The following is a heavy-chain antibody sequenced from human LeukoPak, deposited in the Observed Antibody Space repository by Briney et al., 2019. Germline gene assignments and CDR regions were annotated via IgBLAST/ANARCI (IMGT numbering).Heavy chain of an antibody. D-gene: IGHD3-22*01. CDR2: ISGSGTNT. Sequence: GGSLRLSCAASGFTFSSYAMSWVRQAPGKGLEWVSVISGSGTNTYYADSVKGRFTISRDNAKNSLYLQMNSLRAEDTAVYYCARANPYYYDSSGYYLFDYRGQGTLVTVSS. CDR1: GFTFSSYA. J-gene: IGHJ4*02. CDR3: ARANPYYYDSSGYYLFDY. V-gene: IGHV3-23*01.